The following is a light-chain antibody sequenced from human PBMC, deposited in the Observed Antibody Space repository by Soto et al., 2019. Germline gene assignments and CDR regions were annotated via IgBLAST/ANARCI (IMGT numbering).Light chain of an antibody. CDR1: QSISSW. J-gene: IGKJ1*01. CDR3: QQYNSYSGT. CDR2: DAS. V-gene: IGKV1-5*01. Sequence: TQMTHSPSTLSSSVGDRVTITCRASQSISSWLAWYQQKPGKAPKFLIYDASSLESGVPSRFSGSGSGTEFTLTISSLQPDDFATYYCQQYNSYSGTFGQGTKVDI.